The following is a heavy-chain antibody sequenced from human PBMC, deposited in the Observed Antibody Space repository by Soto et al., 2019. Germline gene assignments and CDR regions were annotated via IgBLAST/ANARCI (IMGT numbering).Heavy chain of an antibody. CDR3: AKDLGSTTVTTDWFDT. Sequence: GGSLRLSCAASGFTFSSYAMSWVRQAPGKGLEWVSAISGSGGSTYYADSVKGRFTISRDNSKNTLYLQMNSLRAEDTAVYYCAKDLGSTTVTTDWFDTWGQGNLVTVSS. J-gene: IGHJ5*02. CDR1: GFTFSSYA. CDR2: ISGSGGST. D-gene: IGHD4-17*01. V-gene: IGHV3-23*01.